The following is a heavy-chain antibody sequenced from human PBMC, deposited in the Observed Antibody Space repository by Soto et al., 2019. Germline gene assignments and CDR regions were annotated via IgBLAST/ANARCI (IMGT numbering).Heavy chain of an antibody. J-gene: IGHJ4*02. D-gene: IGHD3-10*01. Sequence: GGSLRLSCAGSGYSFSDYLMHWVRQVPGKGLVWVSRLNPDASTTSYADSVQGRFTISRDNAKNTLYLQMNSLRAEDTAVYYCSRDTFGEKDSWGQGTLVTVSS. CDR3: SRDTFGEKDS. V-gene: IGHV3-74*01. CDR1: GYSFSDYL. CDR2: LNPDASTT.